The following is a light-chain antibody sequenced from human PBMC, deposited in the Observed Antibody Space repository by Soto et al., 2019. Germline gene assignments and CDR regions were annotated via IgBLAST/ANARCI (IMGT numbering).Light chain of an antibody. CDR3: QQSYSTPPT. J-gene: IGKJ5*01. V-gene: IGKV3-15*01. CDR2: GAS. Sequence: EIVMTQSPATLSVSPGERATLSCRASQSVSSNLAWYQQKPGQAPRLLIYGASTRATGIPARFSGSGSGTEFTLTISSLQSEDFATYYCQQSYSTPPTFGQGTRLEI. CDR1: QSVSSN.